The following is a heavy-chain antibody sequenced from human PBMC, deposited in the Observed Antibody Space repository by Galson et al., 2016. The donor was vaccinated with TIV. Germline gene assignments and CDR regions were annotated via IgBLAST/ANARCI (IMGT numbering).Heavy chain of an antibody. D-gene: IGHD3-22*01. CDR1: GFTFSDYY. V-gene: IGHV1-46*01. Sequence: SVKVSCKASGFTFSDYYMHWVRQAPGQGLEWMGIINPSGAGTSYPQRFQGRISLTRDTSTSTVYMEVSSLKSEDTAVYYCARQHYYYNNGNGYWGQGTLVTVSS. J-gene: IGHJ4*02. CDR2: INPSGAGT. CDR3: ARQHYYYNNGNGY.